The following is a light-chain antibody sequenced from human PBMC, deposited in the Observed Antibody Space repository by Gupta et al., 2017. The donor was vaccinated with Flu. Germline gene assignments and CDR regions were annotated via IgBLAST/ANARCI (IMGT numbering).Light chain of an antibody. Sequence: QSVLAQPPSASGTPGQRVTISCSGSSSNIGSNAVNWYQQVPGTSPKLLIYGSNQRPSGVPARFAGSKSGTSASLAIRGLQSEDEADYDGEAWDDSLNGHYVFGTGTKATVL. CDR2: GSN. V-gene: IGLV1-44*01. CDR3: EAWDDSLNGHYV. J-gene: IGLJ1*01. CDR1: SSNIGSNA.